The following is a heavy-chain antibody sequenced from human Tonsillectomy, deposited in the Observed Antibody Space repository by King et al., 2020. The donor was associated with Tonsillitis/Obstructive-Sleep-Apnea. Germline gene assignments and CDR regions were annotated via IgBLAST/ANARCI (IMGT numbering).Heavy chain of an antibody. CDR1: GGSISSGGYS. Sequence: QLQESGSGLVKPSQTLSLTCAVSGGSISSGGYSWSWIRQPPGQGLEWIGYIYHSGSTYYNPSLKSRVTISVDRSKNQFSLELSSVTAADTAVYYCARERGGYGSYFDYRGQGTLGTGSS. D-gene: IGHD5-12*01. CDR3: ARERGGYGSYFDY. J-gene: IGHJ4*02. CDR2: IYHSGST. V-gene: IGHV4-30-2*01.